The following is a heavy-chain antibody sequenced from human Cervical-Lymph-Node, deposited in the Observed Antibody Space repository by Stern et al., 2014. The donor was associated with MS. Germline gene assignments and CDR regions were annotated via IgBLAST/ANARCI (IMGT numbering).Heavy chain of an antibody. CDR3: ARGRGGNYRCYFDY. V-gene: IGHV3-21*01. J-gene: IGHJ4*02. CDR2: ISSGGSYI. Sequence: EVQLVESGGGLVKPGGSLRLSCAASGFTFSSYSMNWVRQAPGKGLEWVASISSGGSYIYYADSLKGRFTISRDNAKNSLYLQMNSLRAEDTAVYYCARGRGGNYRCYFDYWGQGTLVTVSS. D-gene: IGHD4-23*01. CDR1: GFTFSSYS.